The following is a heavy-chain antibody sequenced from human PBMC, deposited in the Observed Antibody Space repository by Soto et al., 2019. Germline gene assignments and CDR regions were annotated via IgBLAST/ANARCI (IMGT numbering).Heavy chain of an antibody. CDR3: ASLYSSGWYFDY. CDR2: IYYSGST. D-gene: IGHD6-19*01. V-gene: IGHV4-59*06. J-gene: IGHJ4*02. Sequence: PSETLSLTCTVSGGSISSYYWSWIRQPPGKGLEWIGYIYYSGSTYYNPSLKSRVTISVDTSKNQFSLKLSSVTAADTAVYYCASLYSSGWYFDYWGQGTLVTVSS. CDR1: GGSISSYY.